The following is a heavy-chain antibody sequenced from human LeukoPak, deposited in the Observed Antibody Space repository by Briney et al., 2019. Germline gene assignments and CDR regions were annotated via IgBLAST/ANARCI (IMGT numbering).Heavy chain of an antibody. CDR3: ARESRYDYVWGSYRYLDY. CDR2: IYYSGST. V-gene: IGHV4-59*01. J-gene: IGHJ4*02. Sequence: PSETLSLTCTVSGGSISGNYWSWIRQPPGKGLEWVGYIYYSGSTNYNPSLKSRVTISVDTSKNQFSLKLSSVTAADTAVYYCARESRYDYVWGSYRYLDYWGQGTLVTVSS. CDR1: GGSISGNY. D-gene: IGHD3-16*02.